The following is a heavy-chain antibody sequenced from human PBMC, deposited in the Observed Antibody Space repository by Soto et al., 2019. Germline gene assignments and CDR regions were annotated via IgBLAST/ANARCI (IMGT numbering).Heavy chain of an antibody. V-gene: IGHV4-31*03. D-gene: IGHD1-26*01. CDR2: IYYSGST. Sequence: QVQLQESGPGLVKPSQTLSLTCTVSGGSISSGGYYWSWIRQHPGKGLEWIGYIYYSGSTYYNPSLKSRVNISVDTSKNQFSLKLSAVTAADTAVYYCARDGWELLSAFDIWGQGTMVTVSS. J-gene: IGHJ3*02. CDR3: ARDGWELLSAFDI. CDR1: GGSISSGGYY.